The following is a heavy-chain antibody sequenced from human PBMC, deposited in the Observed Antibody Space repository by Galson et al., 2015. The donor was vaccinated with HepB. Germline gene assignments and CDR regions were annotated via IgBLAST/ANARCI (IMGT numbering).Heavy chain of an antibody. D-gene: IGHD3-10*01. J-gene: IGHJ6*02. CDR2: IYSGGST. V-gene: IGHV3-53*01. Sequence: SLRLSCAASGFTVSSNYMSWVRQAPGKGLEWVSVIYSGGSTYYAGSVKGRFTISRDNSKNTLYLQMNSLRAEDTAVYYCAGGGITMVRGVISYGMDVWGQGTTVTVSS. CDR1: GFTVSSNY. CDR3: AGGGITMVRGVISYGMDV.